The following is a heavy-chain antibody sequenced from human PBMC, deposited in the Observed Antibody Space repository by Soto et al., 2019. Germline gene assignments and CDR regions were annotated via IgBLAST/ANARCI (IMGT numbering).Heavy chain of an antibody. D-gene: IGHD3-3*01. V-gene: IGHV4-30-4*01. CDR3: GREGGVYYDFWSGYSTPGGMDV. CDR2: IYYSGST. J-gene: IGHJ6*02. CDR1: RGSISRVDYY. Sequence: SDTLALTCTLSRGSISRVDYYWSWIRQPPGNGLEWMAYIYYSGSTYYNPSLKSRVNISVDTTKNQFPLKLSSVTAADTAVHYCGREGGVYYDFWSGYSTPGGMDVWGQGTTVPVSS.